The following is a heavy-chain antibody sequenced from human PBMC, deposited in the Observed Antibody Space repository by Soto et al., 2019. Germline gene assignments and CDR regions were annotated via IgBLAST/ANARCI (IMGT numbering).Heavy chain of an antibody. CDR1: GGTFSSYA. J-gene: IGHJ6*02. V-gene: IGHV1-69*01. CDR2: IIPIFGTA. Sequence: QVQLVQSGAEVKKPGSSVKVSCKASGGTFSSYAISWVRQPPGQGLEWMGGIIPIFGTANYAQKFQGRVTITADESTSTAYMELSSLRSEDTAVYYCARVEGYCSSTSCYDYYYGMDVWGQGTTVTVSS. CDR3: ARVEGYCSSTSCYDYYYGMDV. D-gene: IGHD2-2*01.